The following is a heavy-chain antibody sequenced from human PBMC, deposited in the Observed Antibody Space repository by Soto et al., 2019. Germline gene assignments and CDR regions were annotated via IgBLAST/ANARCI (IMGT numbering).Heavy chain of an antibody. CDR1: GYTFTSYD. J-gene: IGHJ6*03. CDR2: MNPNGGNT. V-gene: IGHV1-8*01. D-gene: IGHD6-6*01. CDR3: ARTFSSSSSYFYYYIHV. Sequence: ASVKVSCKASGYTFTSYDVNWVRQATGQGLEWMGWMNPNGGNTGYAQKFQGRVTMTRNTSIGTAYMELSSLRSEDTAVYYCARTFSSSSSYFYYYIHVWGKATTVTVSS.